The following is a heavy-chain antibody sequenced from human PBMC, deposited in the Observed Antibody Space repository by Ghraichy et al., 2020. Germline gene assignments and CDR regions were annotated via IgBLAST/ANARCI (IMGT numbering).Heavy chain of an antibody. V-gene: IGHV1-8*03. J-gene: IGHJ3*02. CDR3: ARSYYDSSGYHAFDI. D-gene: IGHD3-22*01. CDR1: GYTFTSYD. CDR2: MNPNSGNT. Sequence: ASVKVSCKASGYTFTSYDINWVRQATGQGLEWMGWMNPNSGNTGYAQKFQGRVTITTDTSTSTAYMELRSLRSDDTAVYYCARSYYDSSGYHAFDIWGQGTMVTVSS.